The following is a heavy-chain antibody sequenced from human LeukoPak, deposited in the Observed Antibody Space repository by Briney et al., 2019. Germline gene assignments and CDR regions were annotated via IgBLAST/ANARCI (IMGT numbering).Heavy chain of an antibody. CDR2: INPNSGGT. V-gene: IGHV1-2*02. D-gene: IGHD5-12*01. J-gene: IGHJ3*02. Sequence: ASVKVSCKASGYTFTGYYMHWVRQAPGQGLEWMGWINPNSGGTNYAQKFQGRVTMTRDTSISTAYMELSRLRSDDTAVYYCARDSWPDDAFDIWGQGTMVTVFS. CDR1: GYTFTGYY. CDR3: ARDSWPDDAFDI.